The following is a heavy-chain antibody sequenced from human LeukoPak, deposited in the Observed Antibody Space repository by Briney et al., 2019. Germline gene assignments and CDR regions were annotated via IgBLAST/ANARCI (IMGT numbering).Heavy chain of an antibody. CDR1: GFTFSSYS. CDR3: ARADRLGAALLASFDY. D-gene: IGHD3-16*01. CDR2: ISSSSSYI. Sequence: GGSLRLSCAASGFTFSSYSMNWVRQAPGKGLEWVSSISSSSSYIYYADSVKGRFTISRDNAKNSLYLQMNSLRAEDTAVYYCARADRLGAALLASFDYWGQGTLVTVSS. J-gene: IGHJ4*02. V-gene: IGHV3-21*01.